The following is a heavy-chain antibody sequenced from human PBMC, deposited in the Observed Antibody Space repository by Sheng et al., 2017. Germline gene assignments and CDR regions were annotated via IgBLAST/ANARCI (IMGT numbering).Heavy chain of an antibody. D-gene: IGHD3-10*01. CDR3: GTGQAGDY. CDR2: VFYTGET. J-gene: IGHJ4*02. Sequence: QVQLQESGPGLVKPSETLSLTCTVSGGSISRRYWSWFRQPPGKGLEWIGYVFYTGETNYNPSLKSRVTISVDTSRNQFSLRLTSVTAADTAVYYCGTGQAGDYWGQGTLVAVSS. V-gene: IGHV4-59*11. CDR1: GGSISRRY.